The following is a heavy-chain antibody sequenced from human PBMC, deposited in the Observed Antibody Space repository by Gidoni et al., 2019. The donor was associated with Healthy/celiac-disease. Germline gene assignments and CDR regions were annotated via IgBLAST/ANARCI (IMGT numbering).Heavy chain of an antibody. CDR3: ARDSERLLWFGELSLGAFDI. CDR1: GFTVSSNY. CDR2: IYSGGST. Sequence: EVQLVESGGGLVQPGGSLRLSCAASGFTVSSNYMSWVRQAPGKGLEWVSVIYSGGSTYYADSVKGRFTISRDNSKNTLYLQMNSLRAEDTAVYYCARDSERLLWFGELSLGAFDIWGQGTMVTVSS. J-gene: IGHJ3*02. V-gene: IGHV3-66*01. D-gene: IGHD3-10*01.